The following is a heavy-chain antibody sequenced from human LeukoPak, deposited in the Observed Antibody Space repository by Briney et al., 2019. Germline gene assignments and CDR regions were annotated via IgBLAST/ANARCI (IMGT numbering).Heavy chain of an antibody. Sequence: ASVKVSCKASGYTFTSYGISWVRQAPGQGLEWMGWVNPNSGNTGYAQKFQGRVTMTRNTSISTAYMELSSLRSEDTAVYYCARGDFGAFDPWGQGTLVTVSS. CDR2: VNPNSGNT. CDR3: ARGDFGAFDP. CDR1: GYTFTSYG. D-gene: IGHD3-16*01. J-gene: IGHJ5*02. V-gene: IGHV1-8*02.